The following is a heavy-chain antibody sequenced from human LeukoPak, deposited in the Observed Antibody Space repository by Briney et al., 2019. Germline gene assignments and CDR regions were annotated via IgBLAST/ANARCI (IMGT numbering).Heavy chain of an antibody. J-gene: IGHJ4*02. V-gene: IGHV1-2*02. Sequence: ASVKVSCKASGSTFTDYYMHWVRQAPGQGLEWMGWINPNSGGTNFAQKFQGRVTMTRDTSISTAYMELNRLRSDDTAVYYCAREIGPRQLHLWGSAFDYWGQGTLVTVSS. CDR3: AREIGPRQLHLWGSAFDY. D-gene: IGHD5-18*01. CDR1: GSTFTDYY. CDR2: INPNSGGT.